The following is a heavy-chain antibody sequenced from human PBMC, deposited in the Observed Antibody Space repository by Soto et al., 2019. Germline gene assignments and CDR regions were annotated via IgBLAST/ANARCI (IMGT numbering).Heavy chain of an antibody. V-gene: IGHV4-34*01. CDR1: GGSFSGYY. CDR3: GRGREGLAPRFGGYWFDP. CDR2: INHSGST. D-gene: IGHD6-6*01. J-gene: IGHJ5*02. Sequence: SETLSLTCAVYGGSFSGYYWSWIRPPPGKGLEWIGEINHSGSTNYNPSLKSRVTISVDTSTNQFSLKLSSVTAADTAVYYCGRGREGLAPRFGGYWFDPWGQGTLVTVSS.